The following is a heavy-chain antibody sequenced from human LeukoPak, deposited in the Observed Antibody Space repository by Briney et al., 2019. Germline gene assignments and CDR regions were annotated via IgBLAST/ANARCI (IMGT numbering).Heavy chain of an antibody. V-gene: IGHV3-21*01. CDR1: GFTFSSYS. Sequence: PGGSLRLSCAASGFTFSSYSMDWVRQAPGKGLEWVSSISSSSSYIYYADSVKGRFTISRDNAKNSLYLQMNSLRAEDTAVYYCARDSNYYYDSSGYYPQFDYWGQGTLVTVSS. J-gene: IGHJ4*02. CDR2: ISSSSSYI. D-gene: IGHD3-22*01. CDR3: ARDSNYYYDSSGYYPQFDY.